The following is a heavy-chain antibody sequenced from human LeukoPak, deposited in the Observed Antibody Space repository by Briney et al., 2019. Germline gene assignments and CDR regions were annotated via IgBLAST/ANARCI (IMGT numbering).Heavy chain of an antibody. CDR2: INHSGCT. D-gene: IGHD4-17*01. CDR1: GGSFSGYY. CDR3: ATRTT. J-gene: IGHJ4*02. V-gene: IGHV4-34*01. Sequence: SETLSLTCGVYGGSFSGYYWSWIRQPPGKGLEWIGEINHSGCTNYNPSLKSRVTISVDTSKNQFSLYLTSVTAADTAVYYCATRTTWGQGTLVTVSS.